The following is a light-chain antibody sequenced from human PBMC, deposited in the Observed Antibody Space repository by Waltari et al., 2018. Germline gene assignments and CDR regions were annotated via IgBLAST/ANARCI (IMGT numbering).Light chain of an antibody. CDR2: EGT. V-gene: IGLV2-23*01. Sequence: QSALTQPASVSGSPGQSIPISCTGTSRDVGTYTLVSWYQQHPGKAPKLMIYEGTKRPSGVSNRFSGSKSGNTASLTISGLQAEDEAHYYCCSYAGGRPHVVFGGGTQLTVL. J-gene: IGLJ2*01. CDR1: SRDVGTYTL. CDR3: CSYAGGRPHVV.